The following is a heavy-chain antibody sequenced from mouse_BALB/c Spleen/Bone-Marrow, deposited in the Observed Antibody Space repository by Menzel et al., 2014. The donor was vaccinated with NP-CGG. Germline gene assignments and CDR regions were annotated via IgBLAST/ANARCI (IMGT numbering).Heavy chain of an antibody. V-gene: IGHV14-4*02. J-gene: IGHJ4*01. Sequence: EVQLQQSGAELVRSGASVKLSCTASGFTIKDYYMHWVKQRPEQGLEWIGWIDPENGDIVYAPKFQGKATVTADTYSNSAYLQLSSLASEDAAFYYCNVNYDSIDYWGQGTSVTVSS. CDR3: NVNYDSIDY. CDR2: IDPENGDI. CDR1: GFTIKDYY.